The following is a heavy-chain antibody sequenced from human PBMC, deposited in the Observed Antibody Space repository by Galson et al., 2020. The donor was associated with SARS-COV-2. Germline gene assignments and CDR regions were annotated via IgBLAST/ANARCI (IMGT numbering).Heavy chain of an antibody. CDR1: GFTFSSYW. Sequence: GGSLRLSCAASGFTFSSYWMHWVRQAPGKGLVWVSHINSDGSSTNYADSVKGRFTMSRDNAKNTLYLQMNSLRAEDTAVYYCARGRASSGWYEFVDYWGQGTLVTVSS. V-gene: IGHV3-74*01. J-gene: IGHJ4*02. D-gene: IGHD6-19*01. CDR3: ARGRASSGWYEFVDY. CDR2: INSDGSST.